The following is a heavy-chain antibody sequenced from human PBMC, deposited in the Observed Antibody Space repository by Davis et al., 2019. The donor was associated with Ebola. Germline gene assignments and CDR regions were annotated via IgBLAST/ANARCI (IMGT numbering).Heavy chain of an antibody. J-gene: IGHJ4*02. CDR2: FDPEDGET. CDR1: GYTFTSYG. CDR3: ARDRSGYSYGIFDY. Sequence: ASVKVSCKASGYTFTSYGISWVRQAPGKGLEWMGGFDPEDGETIYAQKFQGRVTMTEDTSTDTAYMELSSLRAEDTAVYYCARDRSGYSYGIFDYWGQGTLVTVSS. D-gene: IGHD5-18*01. V-gene: IGHV1-24*01.